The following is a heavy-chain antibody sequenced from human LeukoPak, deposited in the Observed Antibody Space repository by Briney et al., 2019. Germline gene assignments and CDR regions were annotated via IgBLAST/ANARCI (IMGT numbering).Heavy chain of an antibody. J-gene: IGHJ4*02. CDR3: ATSSRYYDFWTSFDY. D-gene: IGHD3-3*01. V-gene: IGHV3-33*01. CDR1: GFTFSSYG. Sequence: PGGSLRLSCAASGFTFSSYGMHWVRQAPGKGLEWVAIIWYDGSNQFYADSVKGRFTISRDNSKNTLYLQMNSLRAEDTAVYYCATSSRYYDFWTSFDYWGQGTLVTVSS. CDR2: IWYDGSNQ.